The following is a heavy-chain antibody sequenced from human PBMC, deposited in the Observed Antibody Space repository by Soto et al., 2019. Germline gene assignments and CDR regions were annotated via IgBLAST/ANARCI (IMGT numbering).Heavy chain of an antibody. V-gene: IGHV4-34*01. CDR1: GGSFSGYY. D-gene: IGHD2-8*02. CDR3: ARDKITGLFDY. Sequence: QVQLQQWGAGLLKPSETLSLTCAVYGGSFSGYYWTWIRQPPGTGLEWIGEINHSGSTNYNPSLTSRVTLSGDTSKNQFSLKLTSVTAADTAVYYCARDKITGLFDYWGQGTLVTVSS. CDR2: INHSGST. J-gene: IGHJ4*02.